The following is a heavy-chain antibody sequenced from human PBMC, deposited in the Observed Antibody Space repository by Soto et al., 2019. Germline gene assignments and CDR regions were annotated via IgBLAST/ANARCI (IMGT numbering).Heavy chain of an antibody. CDR3: VRQAKLTTVTANVGYYYGLEV. Sequence: DVQLLESGGGLVQPGGSLRLSCAASGFSFSTYDMSWVRQAPGKGLEWVSVMSGSGSGTYYADSVKGRFTISRDNSKNTLYLQMNSLRAEDTAVYYCVRQAKLTTVTANVGYYYGLEVLVQGTTVTVSS. CDR2: MSGSGSGT. D-gene: IGHD4-4*01. CDR1: GFSFSTYD. V-gene: IGHV3-23*01. J-gene: IGHJ6*02.